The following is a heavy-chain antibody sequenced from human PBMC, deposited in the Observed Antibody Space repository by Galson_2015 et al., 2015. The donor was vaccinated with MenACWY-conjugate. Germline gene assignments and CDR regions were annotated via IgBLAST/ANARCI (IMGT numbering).Heavy chain of an antibody. CDR2: IYYSGTT. CDR3: AKGGGIAASGHNWFDP. J-gene: IGHJ5*02. CDR1: RGSVSNSY. Sequence: ETLSLACTVSRGSVSNSYWSWIRPPPGRGLEWIASIYYSGTTNYNPSLKSQVTISVDTSKNQFSLKLTSVTAADTAMYYCAKGGGIAASGHNWFDPWGQGTLVSVSS. V-gene: IGHV4-59*02. D-gene: IGHD6-25*01.